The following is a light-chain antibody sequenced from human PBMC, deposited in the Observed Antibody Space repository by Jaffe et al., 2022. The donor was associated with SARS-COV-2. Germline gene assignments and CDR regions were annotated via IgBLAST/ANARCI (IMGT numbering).Light chain of an antibody. CDR2: RSN. CDR3: AAWDDSLNGVV. CDR1: SSNIGSNS. Sequence: QSVLTQPPSASGTPGQRVTISCSGSSSNIGSNSVIWYQQLPGAAPKLLIYRSNQRPSGVPDRFSGSKSGTSASLAISGLQSADEADYYCAAWDDSLNGVVFGGGTKLTVL. J-gene: IGLJ3*02. V-gene: IGLV1-44*01.